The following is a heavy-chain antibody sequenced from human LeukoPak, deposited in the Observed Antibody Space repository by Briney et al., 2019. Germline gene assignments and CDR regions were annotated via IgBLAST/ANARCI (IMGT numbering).Heavy chain of an antibody. CDR3: AKETSIVVVPAASDY. J-gene: IGHJ4*02. Sequence: GGSLRLSCAASGFTFSSYAMNWVRQAPGMGLEWVSAISGSGGSTYYADSVKGRFAISRDNSKNTLYLQMNSLRAEDTAVYYCAKETSIVVVPAASDYWGQGTLVTVSS. D-gene: IGHD2-2*01. CDR1: GFTFSSYA. V-gene: IGHV3-23*01. CDR2: ISGSGGST.